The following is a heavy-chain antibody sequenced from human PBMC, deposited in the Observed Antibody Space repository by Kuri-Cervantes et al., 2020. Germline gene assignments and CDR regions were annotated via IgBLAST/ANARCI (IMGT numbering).Heavy chain of an antibody. CDR3: AKDHTVTKTFDP. CDR1: GFTFSSYW. D-gene: IGHD4-17*01. J-gene: IGHJ5*02. CDR2: INSAGIIT. Sequence: GESLKISCAASGFTFSSYWMHWVRQAPGKGLVWVARINSAGIITTYADSVRGRFTISRDNAKNSLYLHMSSLRAEGTAMYFCAKDHTVTKTFDPWGQGTLVTVSS. V-gene: IGHV3-74*01.